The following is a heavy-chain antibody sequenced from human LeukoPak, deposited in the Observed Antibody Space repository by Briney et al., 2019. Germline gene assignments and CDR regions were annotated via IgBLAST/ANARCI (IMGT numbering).Heavy chain of an antibody. J-gene: IGHJ4*02. D-gene: IGHD1-26*01. CDR1: GFTFSSFA. CDR3: AREGVGIKDLDY. CDR2: ISGSARRT. Sequence: GGSLRLSCAGSGFTFSSFAMNWVRQAPGKGLEWVSAISGSARRTYYADSVKGRFTISRDNSKNTLYLQMNSLRAEDTAVYYCAREGVGIKDLDYWGQGTLVTVSS. V-gene: IGHV3-23*01.